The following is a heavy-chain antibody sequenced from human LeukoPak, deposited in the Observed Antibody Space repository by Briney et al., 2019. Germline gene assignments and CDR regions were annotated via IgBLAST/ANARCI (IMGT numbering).Heavy chain of an antibody. CDR1: GDSVNNRAYY. J-gene: IGHJ4*02. Sequence: SETLSLTCTVSGDSVNNRAYYWSWIRQPPGKGLEWIVYVYNSGTTSYNPALKSRVTRLADKSKNQFSLKVRSVTAADTAVYYCARSRVPDYWGQGILVSVSS. V-gene: IGHV4-31*03. CDR3: ARSRVPDY. CDR2: VYNSGTT.